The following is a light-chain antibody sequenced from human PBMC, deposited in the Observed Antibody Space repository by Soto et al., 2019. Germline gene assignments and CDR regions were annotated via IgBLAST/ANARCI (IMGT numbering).Light chain of an antibody. CDR2: TAS. CDR3: HQASSFPLS. J-gene: IGKJ4*01. CDR1: QDIGSY. V-gene: IGKV1-9*01. Sequence: DIQLTQSPAFLSASVGDRVSITCRASQDIGSYLAWYQQKSGKAPKLLIHTASTLQTGVPFRFSGSGSGTDFTLTITNLQPEDFATYYCHQASSFPLSFGGGTKVDIK.